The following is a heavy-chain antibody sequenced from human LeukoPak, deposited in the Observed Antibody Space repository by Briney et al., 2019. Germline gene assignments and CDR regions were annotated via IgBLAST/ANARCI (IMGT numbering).Heavy chain of an antibody. J-gene: IGHJ5*02. CDR1: GGSISSYY. CDR2: IYYGGST. V-gene: IGHV4-59*01. Sequence: SEPLSLTCTVSGGSISSYYWSWLRQPPGKGLEWIGYIYYGGSTNYNPSLKIRVSISIDTSKNQFPLKLSSVTAADTAMYYCAGRISPNWFDPWGQGTLVTVSS. CDR3: AGRISPNWFDP.